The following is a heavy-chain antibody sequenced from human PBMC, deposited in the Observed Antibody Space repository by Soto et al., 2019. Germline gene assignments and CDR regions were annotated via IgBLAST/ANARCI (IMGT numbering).Heavy chain of an antibody. J-gene: IGHJ6*03. CDR2: IYYSGST. Sequence: PSETLSLICTVSGGSISSSSYYWGWIRQPPGKGLEWIGSIYYSGSTYYNPSLKSRVTISVDTSKNQFSLKLSSVTAADTAVYYCARLGSGSGSRYYYYHYMDVWGKGTTVTVSS. D-gene: IGHD3-10*01. CDR3: ARLGSGSGSRYYYYHYMDV. CDR1: GGSISSSSYY. V-gene: IGHV4-39*01.